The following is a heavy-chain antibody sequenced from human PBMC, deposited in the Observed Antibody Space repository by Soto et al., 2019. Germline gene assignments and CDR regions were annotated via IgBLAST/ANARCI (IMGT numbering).Heavy chain of an antibody. D-gene: IGHD5-18*01. Sequence: SETLSLTCAVSGYSISSGYYWGWIRQPPGKGLEGIGSIYHSGSTVYNPSLKSRVTISVDTSKNQFSLNLSSVTAADTAVYFCARGSYGYPYFGYWGQGTLVTVSS. V-gene: IGHV4-38-2*01. J-gene: IGHJ4*02. CDR2: IYHSGST. CDR1: GYSISSGYY. CDR3: ARGSYGYPYFGY.